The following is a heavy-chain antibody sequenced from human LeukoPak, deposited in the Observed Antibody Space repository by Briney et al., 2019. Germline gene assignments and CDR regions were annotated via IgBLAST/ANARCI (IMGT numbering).Heavy chain of an antibody. J-gene: IGHJ5*02. D-gene: IGHD1-1*01. V-gene: IGHV4-31*03. CDR2: IYYSGHT. Sequence: SQTLSLTRTVSGASISSEGYYWSWIRQHPGEGLELIGFIYYSGHTYYNPSFKSRVSISLDASKSQISLKLSSATAADTAIYYCATIRTGANWYDPWGQGTLVTVSS. CDR3: ATIRTGANWYDP. CDR1: GASISSEGYY.